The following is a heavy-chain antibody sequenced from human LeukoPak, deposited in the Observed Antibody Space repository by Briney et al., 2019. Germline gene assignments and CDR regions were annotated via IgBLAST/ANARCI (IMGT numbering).Heavy chain of an antibody. D-gene: IGHD5-18*01. J-gene: IGHJ4*02. CDR1: GYSISSGYY. CDR2: VYSSGST. CDR3: ARHLSGTAMAHYFDF. V-gene: IGHV4-38-2*02. Sequence: SETLSLTCTVSGYSISSGYYWGWIRQPPGKGLEWLASVYSSGSTHSNPSLTSRVSISIDMSKNQFSLKLYSVTASDAAIYYCARHLSGTAMAHYFDFWGQGTLVTVS.